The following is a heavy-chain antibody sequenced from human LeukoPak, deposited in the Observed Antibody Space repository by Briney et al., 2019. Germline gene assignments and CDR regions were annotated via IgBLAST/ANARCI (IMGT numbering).Heavy chain of an antibody. CDR2: INHSGST. V-gene: IGHV4-34*01. J-gene: IGHJ4*02. D-gene: IGHD3-22*01. CDR1: GGSISSYY. CDR3: ARESTTYYYDSSGYYYIDY. Sequence: SETLSLTCTVSGGSISSYYWSWIRQPPGKGLEWIGEINHSGSTNYNPSLKSRVTISVDTSKNQFSLKLSSVTAADTAVYYCARESTTYYYDSSGYYYIDYWGQGTLVTVSS.